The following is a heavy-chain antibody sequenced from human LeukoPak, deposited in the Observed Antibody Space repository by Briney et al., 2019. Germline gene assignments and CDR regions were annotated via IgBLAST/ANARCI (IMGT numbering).Heavy chain of an antibody. Sequence: ASVKVSCKASGYTFTGYYMHWVRQAPGQGLEWMGWINPNSGGTNYAQKFQGRVTMTRDTSISTAYMELSRLRSDDTAVYYCARSRRTLVLQLWAPRDAFDIWGQGTMVTVSS. V-gene: IGHV1-2*02. D-gene: IGHD5-18*01. CDR3: ARSRRTLVLQLWAPRDAFDI. CDR2: INPNSGGT. J-gene: IGHJ3*02. CDR1: GYTFTGYY.